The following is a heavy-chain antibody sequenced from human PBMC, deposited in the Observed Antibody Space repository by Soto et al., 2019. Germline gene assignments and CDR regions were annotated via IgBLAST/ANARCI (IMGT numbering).Heavy chain of an antibody. D-gene: IGHD5-18*01. V-gene: IGHV4-59*08. CDR3: ARHERGYDWYFEL. CDR1: GGSISNYY. J-gene: IGHJ2*01. CDR2: VYYSGST. Sequence: SETLSLTCTVSGGSISNYYFNWIRQPPGKGLEWIGYVYYSGSTNYNPSLKSRVTISVDTSKNQFSLKLSSVTAADTAVYYCARHERGYDWYFELWGRGTLVTVSS.